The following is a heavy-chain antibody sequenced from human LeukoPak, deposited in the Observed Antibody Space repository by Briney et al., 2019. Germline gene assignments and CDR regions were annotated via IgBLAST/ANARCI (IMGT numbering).Heavy chain of an antibody. D-gene: IGHD1-14*01. CDR1: GFTFNNYE. V-gene: IGHV3-13*01. Sequence: GGSLRLSCAASGFTFNNYEMHWIRQTAGKGLEWVSAVGIAGDTFYAGSVKGRFSISRDNAESSLFLQMNSLRAGDTAVYYCACEGRMGTADAFDVWGQGTMVTVSS. CDR3: ACEGRMGTADAFDV. J-gene: IGHJ3*01. CDR2: VGIAGDT.